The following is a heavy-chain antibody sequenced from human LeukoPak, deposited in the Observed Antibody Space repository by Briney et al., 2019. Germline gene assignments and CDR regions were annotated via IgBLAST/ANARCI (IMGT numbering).Heavy chain of an antibody. Sequence: ASVKVSCKASGYTFTGYYMHWVRQAPGQGLEWRGWINPNSGGTNYAQKFQGRVTMTRDTSISTAYMEMSRLRSDDTAVYYCARRNRGYSGYDIEYWGQGTLVTVSS. CDR1: GYTFTGYY. D-gene: IGHD5-12*01. CDR3: ARRNRGYSGYDIEY. CDR2: INPNSGGT. V-gene: IGHV1-2*02. J-gene: IGHJ4*02.